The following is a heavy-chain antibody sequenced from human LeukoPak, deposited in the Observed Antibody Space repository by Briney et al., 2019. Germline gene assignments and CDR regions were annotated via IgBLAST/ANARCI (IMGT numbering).Heavy chain of an antibody. Sequence: GGSLRLSCAASGFTFSSYAMSWVRQAPGKGLECISGFSGSGGSTYYADSVKGRFTISRDNAKNSLYLQMNSLRAEDTALYYCARGIGRFDYWGQGTLVTVSS. D-gene: IGHD2-15*01. CDR1: GFTFSSYA. CDR3: ARGIGRFDY. CDR2: FSGSGGST. V-gene: IGHV3-23*01. J-gene: IGHJ4*02.